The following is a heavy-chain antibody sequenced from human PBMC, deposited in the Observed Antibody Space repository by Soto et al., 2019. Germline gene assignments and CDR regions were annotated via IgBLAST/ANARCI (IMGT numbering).Heavy chain of an antibody. D-gene: IGHD3-3*01. CDR3: ARGRLTIFGVSYGMDV. J-gene: IGHJ6*02. Sequence: GGSLRLSSAASGFTFSSYAMSWVRQAPGKGLEWVSAIGTAGDTYYPGSVKGRFTISRENAKNSLYLQMNSLRVGDTAVYYCARGRLTIFGVSYGMDVWGQGTTVTVSS. V-gene: IGHV3-13*01. CDR1: GFTFSSYA. CDR2: IGTAGDT.